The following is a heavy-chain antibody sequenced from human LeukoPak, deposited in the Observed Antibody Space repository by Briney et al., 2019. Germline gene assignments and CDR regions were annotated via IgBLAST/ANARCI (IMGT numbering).Heavy chain of an antibody. CDR2: IIPIFGTA. CDR1: GGTFSSYA. CDR3: ARVRNLAAKDYSNYVTFDY. V-gene: IGHV1-69*13. J-gene: IGHJ4*02. Sequence: SVKVSCKASGGTFSSYAISWVRQAPGQGLEWMGGIIPIFGTANYAQKFQGRVTITADESTSTAYMELSSLRSEDTAVYYCARVRNLAAKDYSNYVTFDYWGQGTLVTVSS. D-gene: IGHD4-11*01.